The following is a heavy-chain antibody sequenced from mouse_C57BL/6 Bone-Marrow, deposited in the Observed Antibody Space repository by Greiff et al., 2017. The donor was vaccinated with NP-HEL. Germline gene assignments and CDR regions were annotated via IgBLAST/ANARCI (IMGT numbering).Heavy chain of an antibody. CDR2: ISSGGSYT. J-gene: IGHJ1*03. CDR3: ASPYYGSRELYWYFDV. CDR1: GFTFSSYG. Sequence: EVHLVESGGDLVKPGGSLKLSCAASGFTFSSYGMSWVRQTPDKRLEWVATISSGGSYTYYPDSVKGRFTISRDNAKNTLYLQMSSLKSEDTAMYYCASPYYGSRELYWYFDVWGTGTTVTVSS. D-gene: IGHD1-1*01. V-gene: IGHV5-6*01.